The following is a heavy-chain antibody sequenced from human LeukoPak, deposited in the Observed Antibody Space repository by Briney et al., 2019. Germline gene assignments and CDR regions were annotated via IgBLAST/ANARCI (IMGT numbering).Heavy chain of an antibody. Sequence: GESLKISCKGSGYSFTSYWIGWVRQMPGKGLEWMGIIYPGDSDTRYSPSFQGQVTISADKSISTAYLQWSSLKASDTAMYYCARVVCDRSTSGSYFAHWGQGPLATVSS. V-gene: IGHV5-51*01. CDR3: ARVVCDRSTSGSYFAH. CDR2: IYPGDSDT. J-gene: IGHJ4*02. D-gene: IGHD6-25*01. CDR1: GYSFTSYW.